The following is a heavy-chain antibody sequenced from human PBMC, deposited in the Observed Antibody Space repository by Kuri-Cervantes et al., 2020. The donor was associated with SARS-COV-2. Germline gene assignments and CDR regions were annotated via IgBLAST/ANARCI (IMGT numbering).Heavy chain of an antibody. V-gene: IGHV3-30*18. CDR1: GFAFSGSA. CDR3: AKDSRNWGVLDY. Sequence: GESLKISCEASGFAFSGSAIHWVRQAPGKGLEWVAVISYDGSNKYYADSVKGRFTISRDNSKNTLYLQMNSLRAEDTSVYYCAKDSRNWGVLDYWGQGTLVTVSS. CDR2: ISYDGSNK. J-gene: IGHJ4*02. D-gene: IGHD7-27*01.